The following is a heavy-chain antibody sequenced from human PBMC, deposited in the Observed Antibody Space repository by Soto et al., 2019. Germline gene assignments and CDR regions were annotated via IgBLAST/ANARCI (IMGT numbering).Heavy chain of an antibody. CDR3: ARERIAAPYYYYGMDV. Sequence: QVQLVQSGAEVKKPGASVKVSCKASGYTFTSYGISWVRQAPGQGLEWMGWISAYNGNTNYAQKLQGRVTMTTDTSTRTAYMQLRSLRSDDTAVYYCARERIAAPYYYYGMDVWGQGTTVTVSS. V-gene: IGHV1-18*01. D-gene: IGHD6-6*01. CDR1: GYTFTSYG. CDR2: ISAYNGNT. J-gene: IGHJ6*02.